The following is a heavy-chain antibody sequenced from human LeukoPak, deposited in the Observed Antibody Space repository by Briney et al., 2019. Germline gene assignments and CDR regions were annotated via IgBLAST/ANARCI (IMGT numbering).Heavy chain of an antibody. D-gene: IGHD3-3*01. CDR2: INWNGGST. CDR1: GFTFDDYG. J-gene: IGHJ5*02. V-gene: IGHV3-20*04. Sequence: GGSLRLSRAASGFTFDDYGMSWVRQAPGKGLEWVSGINWNGGSTGYADSVKGRFTISRDNAKNSLYLQMNSLRAEDTALYYCARDIPTFGVVSENPWGQGTLVTVSS. CDR3: ARDIPTFGVVSENP.